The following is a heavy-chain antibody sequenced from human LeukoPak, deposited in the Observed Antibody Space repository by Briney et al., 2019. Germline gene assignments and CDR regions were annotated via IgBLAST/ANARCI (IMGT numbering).Heavy chain of an antibody. Sequence: ASVKVSCKASGYTFTSYDINWVRQATGQGLGWMGWMNPNSGNTGYAQKFQGRVTMTRNTSISTAYMELSSLRSEDTAVYYCAREEGNYGDYKFDPWGQGTLVTVSS. CDR2: MNPNSGNT. D-gene: IGHD4-17*01. CDR3: AREEGNYGDYKFDP. V-gene: IGHV1-8*01. CDR1: GYTFTSYD. J-gene: IGHJ5*02.